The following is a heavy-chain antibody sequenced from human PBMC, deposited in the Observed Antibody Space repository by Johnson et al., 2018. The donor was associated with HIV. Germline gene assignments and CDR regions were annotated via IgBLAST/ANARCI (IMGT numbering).Heavy chain of an antibody. CDR2: IRYDGSNK. Sequence: QVQLVESGGGVVQPGGSLRLSCAASGFTFSSYGMHWVRQAPGKGLEWVAFIRYDGSNKYYADSVKGRFTISRDNSKNTLYLQRNSLRAEDKAVYYCARSTGTTFIVFDIWGQGTMVTVSS. D-gene: IGHD4-17*01. CDR1: GFTFSSYG. CDR3: ARSTGTTFIVFDI. V-gene: IGHV3-30*02. J-gene: IGHJ3*02.